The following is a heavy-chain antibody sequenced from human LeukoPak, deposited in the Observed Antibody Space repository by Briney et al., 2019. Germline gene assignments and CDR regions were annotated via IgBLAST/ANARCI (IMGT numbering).Heavy chain of an antibody. CDR2: IYPGGSDT. V-gene: IGHV5-51*01. Sequence: KDGESLKISCKGSGYSFTSYWIGWVRQMPGKGLEWMGIIYPGGSDTRYSPSFQGQVTISADKSISTAYLQWSSLKASDTAMYYCARHMRQQQLVGTGYYYYYMDVWGKGTTVTISS. J-gene: IGHJ6*03. D-gene: IGHD6-13*01. CDR1: GYSFTSYW. CDR3: ARHMRQQQLVGTGYYYYYMDV.